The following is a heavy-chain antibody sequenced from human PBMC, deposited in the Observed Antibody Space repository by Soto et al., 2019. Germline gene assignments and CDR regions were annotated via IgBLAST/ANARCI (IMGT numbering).Heavy chain of an antibody. CDR2: INDGNGNT. CDR1: GYTFTSYA. J-gene: IGHJ4*02. D-gene: IGHD2-21*02. CDR3: ARSIVVVTALDY. V-gene: IGHV1-3*05. Sequence: QVQLVQSGAEEKKPGASVKVSCKASGYTFTSYAMHWVRQAPGQRLEWMGWINDGNGNTKYSQKFEGRVTITGDTSASTAYMALSTLRSEDTAVYYCARSIVVVTALDYWGQGTLVTVSS.